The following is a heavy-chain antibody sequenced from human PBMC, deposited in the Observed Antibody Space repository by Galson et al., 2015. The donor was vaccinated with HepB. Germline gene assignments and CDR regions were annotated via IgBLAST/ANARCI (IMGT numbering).Heavy chain of an antibody. V-gene: IGHV4-31*03. CDR1: GGSISSGGYY. CDR2: IFYVGST. CDR3: ASSPGKSSGWGFDI. J-gene: IGHJ3*02. D-gene: IGHD6-19*01. Sequence: TLSLTCTVSGGSISSGGYYWSWIRQHPGKGLEWIGYIFYVGSTYYNPSLRSRLTISVDTSKNQFSLKLSSVTAADTAVYYCASSPGKSSGWGFDIWGQGTMVTVSS.